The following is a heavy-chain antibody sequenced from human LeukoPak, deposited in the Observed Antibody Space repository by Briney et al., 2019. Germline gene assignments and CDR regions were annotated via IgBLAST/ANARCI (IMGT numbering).Heavy chain of an antibody. D-gene: IGHD6-19*01. V-gene: IGHV3-66*01. CDR2: IYSGGST. CDR1: GFTVSSNY. Sequence: GGSLRLSCAASGFTVSSNYMSWVRQAPGKGLGWVSVIYSGGSTYYADSVKGRFTTSRDNSKNTLYLQMKSLRAEDTAVYYCARXISSGWLTFDYWGQGTLVTVSS. CDR3: ARXISSGWLTFDY. J-gene: IGHJ4*02.